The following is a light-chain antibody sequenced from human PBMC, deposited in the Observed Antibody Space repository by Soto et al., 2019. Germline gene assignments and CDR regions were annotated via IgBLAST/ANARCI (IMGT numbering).Light chain of an antibody. J-gene: IGLJ2*01. V-gene: IGLV2-14*03. Sequence: QSVLTQPASVSGSPGQAITISCTGTSSDVGGYNYVSCYQQHPGKVPKLMIYDVSNRPSGVSNRFSGSKSGNTASLTISGLQAEDEADYYCSSYTSSSTVIFGGGTKRTVL. CDR2: DVS. CDR1: SSDVGGYNY. CDR3: SSYTSSSTVI.